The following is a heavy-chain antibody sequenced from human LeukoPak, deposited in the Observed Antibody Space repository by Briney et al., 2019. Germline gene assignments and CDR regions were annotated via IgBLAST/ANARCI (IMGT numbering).Heavy chain of an antibody. CDR3: ARVYYSNSYDYWYFDL. CDR1: GGSISNYY. D-gene: IGHD6-13*01. CDR2: IYYSGTT. J-gene: IGHJ2*01. V-gene: IGHV4-59*01. Sequence: PSETLSLTCTVSGGSISNYYWNWIRQPPGKGLEWIGYIYYSGTTNYNPSLKSRVSMSVDTSKNQFSLKLSSVTAADTAVYYCARVYYSNSYDYWYFDLWGRGTLVTVSS.